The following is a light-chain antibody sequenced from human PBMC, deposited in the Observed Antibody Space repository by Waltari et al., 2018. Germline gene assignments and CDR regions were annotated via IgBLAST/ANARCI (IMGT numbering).Light chain of an antibody. Sequence: DVVMTQSPLSLPVTLAQPASISCRSSQSLVSRDGKTYFNWFQHRPGQSPRRLVYKVSNRDSGVPDRFSGSGSGTDFTLRISRVEAEDVGVYYCMQGIHRPWTFGQGTKVEIK. J-gene: IGKJ1*01. CDR1: QSLVSRDGKTY. V-gene: IGKV2-30*01. CDR3: MQGIHRPWT. CDR2: KVS.